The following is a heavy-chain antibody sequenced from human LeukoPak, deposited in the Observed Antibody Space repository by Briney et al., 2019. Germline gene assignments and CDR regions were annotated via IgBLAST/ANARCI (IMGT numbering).Heavy chain of an antibody. J-gene: IGHJ6*03. CDR1: GFTFSSYG. V-gene: IGHV3-30*18. CDR2: ISYDGSNK. D-gene: IGHD3-10*01. Sequence: GGSLRLSCAASGFTFSSYGMHWVRQAPGKGLEWVAVISYDGSNKYYADSVKGRFTISRDNSKNTLYLQMNSLKGDDTAVYYCAKDSAFYYIDVWGKGTTVTISS. CDR3: AKDSAFYYIDV.